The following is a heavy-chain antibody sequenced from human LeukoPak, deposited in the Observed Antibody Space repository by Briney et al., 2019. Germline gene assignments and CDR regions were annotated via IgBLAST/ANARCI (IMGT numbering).Heavy chain of an antibody. CDR3: ARPSGSYGDAYDI. CDR1: GYTFTSYG. V-gene: IGHV1-18*01. Sequence: ASVKVSCKASGYTFTSYGISWVRQAPGQGLEWMGWISTPNGNTKHAQRVQGRVTLTTDTSTSTAYMELRSLRSDDTAVYYCARPSGSYGDAYDIWGQGTKVTVSS. J-gene: IGHJ3*02. CDR2: ISTPNGNT. D-gene: IGHD1-26*01.